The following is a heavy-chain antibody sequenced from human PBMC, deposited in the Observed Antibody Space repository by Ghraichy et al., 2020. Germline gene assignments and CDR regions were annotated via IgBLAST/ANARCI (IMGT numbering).Heavy chain of an antibody. Sequence: ASVKVSCKVSGYTLTELSMHWVRQAPGKGLEWMGGFDPEDGETIYAQKFQGRVTMTEDTSTDTAYMELSSLRSEDTAVYYCATVLIGTRYNWNYAQRWFDPWGQGTLVTVSS. CDR2: FDPEDGET. V-gene: IGHV1-24*01. J-gene: IGHJ5*02. D-gene: IGHD1-7*01. CDR3: ATVLIGTRYNWNYAQRWFDP. CDR1: GYTLTELS.